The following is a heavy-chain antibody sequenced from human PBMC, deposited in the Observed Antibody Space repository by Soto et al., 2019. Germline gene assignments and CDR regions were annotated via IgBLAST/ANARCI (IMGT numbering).Heavy chain of an antibody. J-gene: IGHJ4*02. CDR1: GDSVSSNSAA. CDR2: KYYRSKWHN. CDR3: ARVEHLADGSFGX. Sequence: SKSLSLNCAISGDSVSSNSAAWNWIRQSPSRGLECLGSKYYRSKWHNDYAVSVKSRITINPDTSKNQLTLQLNYVTPEDTGVYYCARVEHLADGSFGXWGQGTQATVSS. V-gene: IGHV6-1*01.